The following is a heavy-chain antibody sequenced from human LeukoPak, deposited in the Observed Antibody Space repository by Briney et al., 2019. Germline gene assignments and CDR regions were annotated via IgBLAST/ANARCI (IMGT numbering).Heavy chain of an antibody. CDR1: GFTFSSYA. D-gene: IGHD4-17*01. Sequence: GGSLRLSCAASGFTFSSYAMSWVRQAPGKGLEWVSAISGSGGSTYYADPVKGRFTISRDNSKNTLYLQMNSLRAEDTAVYYCAKAEDYGDYPNWFDPWGQGTLVTVSS. CDR3: AKAEDYGDYPNWFDP. J-gene: IGHJ5*02. CDR2: ISGSGGST. V-gene: IGHV3-23*01.